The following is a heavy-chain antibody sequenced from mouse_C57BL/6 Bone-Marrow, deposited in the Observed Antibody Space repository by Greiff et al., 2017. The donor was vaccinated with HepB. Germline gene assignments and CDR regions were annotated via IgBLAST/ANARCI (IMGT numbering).Heavy chain of an antibody. Sequence: QVQLQQPGTELVKPGASVKLSCKASGYTFTSYWMHWVKQRPGHGLEWIGNINPSNGGTNYNEKFKGKATLTVYKSSSTAYMQLSNLTSEDSAVYYCARGYNYYAMDYWGQGTSVTVSS. CDR2: INPSNGGT. J-gene: IGHJ4*01. CDR3: ARGYNYYAMDY. V-gene: IGHV1-53*01. CDR1: GYTFTSYW.